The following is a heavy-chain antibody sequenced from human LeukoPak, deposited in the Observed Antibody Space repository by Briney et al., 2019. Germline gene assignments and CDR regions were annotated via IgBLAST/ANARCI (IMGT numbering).Heavy chain of an antibody. D-gene: IGHD6-13*01. V-gene: IGHV3-48*04. CDR1: GFAFSSYA. Sequence: QSGGSLRLSCAASGFAFSSYAMNWVRQAPGKGLEWVSYISSSSSTMYYADSVKGRFTISRDNPKNSLYLQMNSLRAEDTAVYYCARGQPGVAAAGNLDYWGQGTLVTVSS. CDR2: ISSSSSTM. J-gene: IGHJ4*02. CDR3: ARGQPGVAAAGNLDY.